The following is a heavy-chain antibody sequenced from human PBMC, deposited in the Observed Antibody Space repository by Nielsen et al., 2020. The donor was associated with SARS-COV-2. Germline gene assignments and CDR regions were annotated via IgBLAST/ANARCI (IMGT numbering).Heavy chain of an antibody. CDR2: IWYDGSNK. J-gene: IGHJ6*02. CDR1: GFTFSSYG. D-gene: IGHD5-18*01. Sequence: GESLKISCAASGFTFSSYGMHWVRQAPGKGLEWVAVIWYDGSNKYYADSVKGRFTISRDNSKNTLYLQMNSLRAEDTAVYYCAKDLNGYSYGFDYYYGMDVWGQGTTVTVSS. V-gene: IGHV3-30*02. CDR3: AKDLNGYSYGFDYYYGMDV.